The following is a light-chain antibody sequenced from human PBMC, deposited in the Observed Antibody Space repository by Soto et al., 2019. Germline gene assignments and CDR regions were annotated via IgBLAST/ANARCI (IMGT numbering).Light chain of an antibody. J-gene: IGLJ3*02. Sequence: HSVLTQPPSVSGAPGQRVTSSCTGSSSNIGAGYDVHWYQQLPGKAPKLLIYGNSNRPSGVPDRFSGSKSGTSASLAITGLQAEDEADYYCQSYDSSLSGWVFGGGTKLTVL. CDR3: QSYDSSLSGWV. CDR1: SSNIGAGYD. V-gene: IGLV1-40*01. CDR2: GNS.